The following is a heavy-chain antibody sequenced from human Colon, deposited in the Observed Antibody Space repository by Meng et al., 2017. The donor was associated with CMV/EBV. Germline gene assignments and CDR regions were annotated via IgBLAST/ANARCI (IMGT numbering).Heavy chain of an antibody. CDR2: ISSDGGTV. CDR1: GSTFSSYE. D-gene: IGHD1-26*01. V-gene: IGHV3-48*03. CDR3: ARELGARSPHYNWFDP. Sequence: GGSLRLSCAASGSTFSSYEMNWVRQAPGKGLEWVSYISSDGGTVLYADSVKGRFTISRDNTKNSVYLQMKGLRAEDTAVYYCARELGARSPHYNWFDPWGQGTLVTVSS. J-gene: IGHJ5*02.